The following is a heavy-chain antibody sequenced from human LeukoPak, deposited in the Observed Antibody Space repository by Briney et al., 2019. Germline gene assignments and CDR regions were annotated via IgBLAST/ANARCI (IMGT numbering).Heavy chain of an antibody. CDR1: GITFINYS. Sequence: GGPLRLSCAASGITFINYSMTWVRQAPGKGLEWVSAITGRGTFTDYADSVKGRFTISRDNSKNTLYLQMNSLRADDTAIYYCAKRSAESSGYFDSWGQGTLVTVSS. D-gene: IGHD6-19*01. V-gene: IGHV3-23*01. CDR2: ITGRGTFT. CDR3: AKRSAESSGYFDS. J-gene: IGHJ4*02.